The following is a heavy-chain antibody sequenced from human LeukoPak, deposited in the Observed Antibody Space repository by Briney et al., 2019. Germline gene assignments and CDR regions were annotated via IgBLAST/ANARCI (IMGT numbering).Heavy chain of an antibody. V-gene: IGHV3-48*04. CDR1: GFTFSSYS. CDR2: ISSSSSTI. J-gene: IGHJ4*02. CDR3: VRDRGPYYFDSSGSYYFDL. Sequence: GGSLRLSCAASGFTFSSYSMNWVRQAPGKGLEWISDISSSSSTIYYADSVKGRFTISRDNAKNSLYLQMNSLRAEDTAIYYCVRDRGPYYFDSSGSYYFDLWGQGTLVTVSS. D-gene: IGHD3-22*01.